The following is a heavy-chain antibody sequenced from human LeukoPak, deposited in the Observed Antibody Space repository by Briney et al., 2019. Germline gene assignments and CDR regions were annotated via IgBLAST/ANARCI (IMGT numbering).Heavy chain of an antibody. CDR1: GASISSDDW. J-gene: IGHJ4*02. V-gene: IGHV4-4*02. Sequence: SETLSLTCAVSGASISSDDWWNWVRQSPGKGLEWIGEIYHSGTTNYNPSLKSRVTISVDKSKNHFSLKLTSVTAADTAVYYGARAYSPSVWGQGALVTVSS. CDR2: IYHSGTT. CDR3: ARAYSPSV. D-gene: IGHD5-18*01.